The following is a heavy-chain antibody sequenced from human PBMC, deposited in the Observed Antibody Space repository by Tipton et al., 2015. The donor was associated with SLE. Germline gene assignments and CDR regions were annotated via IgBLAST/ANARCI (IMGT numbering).Heavy chain of an antibody. CDR2: VNPDTGGT. Sequence: QSGPEVKKPGASVKVSCTASGYTFSSNYIHWVRQAPGQGLEWMGIVNPDTGGTSYAQRFQGRVTVTADTSSSTVYVELSSLRFDDTAVYCCARAIRGSSGCYYGNYFGYSGQGTLVTVSS. CDR3: ARAIRGSSGCYYGNYFGY. CDR1: GYTFSSNY. V-gene: IGHV1-46*01. D-gene: IGHD6-19*01. J-gene: IGHJ4*02.